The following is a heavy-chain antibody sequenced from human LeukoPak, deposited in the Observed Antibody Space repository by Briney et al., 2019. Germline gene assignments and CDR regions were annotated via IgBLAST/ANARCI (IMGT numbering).Heavy chain of an antibody. D-gene: IGHD7-27*01. CDR1: GYTLTELS. J-gene: IGHJ4*02. CDR2: FDPEDGET. V-gene: IGHV1-24*01. CDR3: ARDRPRRGPGDHDY. Sequence: ASVKVSCKVSGYTLTELSMHWVRQAPGKGLEWMGGFDPEDGETIYAQKFQGRVTMTKDTSTDTAYMELSSLRSEDTAVYYCARDRPRRGPGDHDYWGQGTLVTVSS.